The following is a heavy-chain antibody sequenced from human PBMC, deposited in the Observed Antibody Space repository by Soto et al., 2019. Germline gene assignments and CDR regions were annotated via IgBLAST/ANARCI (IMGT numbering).Heavy chain of an antibody. Sequence: PGGSLRLSCAASGFTFSSYGMHWVRQAPGKGLEWVAVISYDGSNKYYADSVKGRFTISRDNSKNTLYLQMNSLRAEDTAAYYCAKGRVTALGDPTTNRENYFDYWGQGTLVTVSS. D-gene: IGHD2-21*02. CDR1: GFTFSSYG. V-gene: IGHV3-30*18. CDR2: ISYDGSNK. J-gene: IGHJ4*02. CDR3: AKGRVTALGDPTTNRENYFDY.